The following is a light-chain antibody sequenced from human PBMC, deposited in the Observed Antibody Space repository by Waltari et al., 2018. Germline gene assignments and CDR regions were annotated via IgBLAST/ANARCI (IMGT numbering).Light chain of an antibody. J-gene: IGLJ2*01. V-gene: IGLV2-23*01. CDR1: SSDVGSYNL. CDR2: EGS. CDR3: CSYAASSTSHVI. Sequence: QSALTQPASVSGSPGQSITISCTGTSSDVGSYNLVSWYQQLPGKAPKLILYEGSKRPSGVSNRFSGSKSGNTASLTISGLQAEDEADYLCCSYAASSTSHVIFGGGTKLTVL.